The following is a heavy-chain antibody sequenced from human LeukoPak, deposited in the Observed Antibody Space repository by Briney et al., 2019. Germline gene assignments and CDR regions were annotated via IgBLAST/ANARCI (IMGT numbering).Heavy chain of an antibody. CDR3: ARVEGWNEYYFDY. D-gene: IGHD1-1*01. Sequence: AASVKVSCKASGGTFSSYAISWVRQAPGQGLEWMGRIIPILGIANYAQKFQGRVTITAGKSTSTAYMELSSLRSEDTAVYYCARVEGWNEYYFDYWGQGTLVTVSS. CDR2: IIPILGIA. J-gene: IGHJ4*02. V-gene: IGHV1-69*04. CDR1: GGTFSSYA.